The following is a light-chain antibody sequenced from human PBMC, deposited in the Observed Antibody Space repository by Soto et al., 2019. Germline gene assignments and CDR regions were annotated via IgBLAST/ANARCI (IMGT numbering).Light chain of an antibody. V-gene: IGLV2-8*01. CDR3: TSYAGSSIPVV. Sequence: QSALTQPPSASGSPGQSVTISCTGASSDVGKYNSVSWYQQHPGKAPELMIYDVTERPSGVPDRFSGSKSGNTASLTVSGLQAEDEADYYCTSYAGSSIPVVFGGGTQLTVL. J-gene: IGLJ7*01. CDR1: SSDVGKYNS. CDR2: DVT.